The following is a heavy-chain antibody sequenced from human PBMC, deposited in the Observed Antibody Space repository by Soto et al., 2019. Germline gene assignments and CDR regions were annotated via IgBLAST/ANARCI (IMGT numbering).Heavy chain of an antibody. CDR1: VGSFSGYY. CDR2: INHSGST. D-gene: IGHD3-3*01. J-gene: IGHJ4*02. V-gene: IGHV4-34*01. Sequence: QVQLQQWGAGLLKPSETLSLTCAVDVGSFSGYYWSWIRQPPGKGLEWIGEINHSGSTNSNPSLKSRVTISVDTSENQFSLKLSSVTAADTAVYYCARAWNDCWSGYLRKHLLAFDYWGQGTLVTVSS. CDR3: ARAWNDCWSGYLRKHLLAFDY.